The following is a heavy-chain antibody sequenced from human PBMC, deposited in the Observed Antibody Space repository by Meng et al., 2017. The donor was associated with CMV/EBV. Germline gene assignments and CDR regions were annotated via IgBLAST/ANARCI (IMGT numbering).Heavy chain of an antibody. V-gene: IGHV3-11*04. CDR2: IGSSGTTM. Sequence: GESLKISCAASGFTFSDYYMSWIRQAPGQGLEWVSYIGSSGTTMYYADSVKGRFTISRDNARNSLYLQMNSLRAEDTAVYYCAREGEGYSSSSAYVDYWGQGTLVTVSS. D-gene: IGHD6-6*01. CDR3: AREGEGYSSSSAYVDY. CDR1: GFTFSDYY. J-gene: IGHJ4*02.